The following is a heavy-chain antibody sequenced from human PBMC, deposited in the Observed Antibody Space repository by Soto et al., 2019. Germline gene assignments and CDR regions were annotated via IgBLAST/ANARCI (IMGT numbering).Heavy chain of an antibody. D-gene: IGHD4-17*01. J-gene: IGHJ4*02. CDR1: GGSISSYY. CDR3: AGHTQEYDYLLDY. V-gene: IGHV4-59*08. CDR2: IYYSGST. Sequence: PSETLSLTCTVSGGSISSYYWSWIRQPPGKGLEWIGYIYYSGSTNYNPSLKSRVTISVDTSKNQFPLKLSSVTAADTAVYYCAGHTQEYDYLLDYWGQGTLVTVSS.